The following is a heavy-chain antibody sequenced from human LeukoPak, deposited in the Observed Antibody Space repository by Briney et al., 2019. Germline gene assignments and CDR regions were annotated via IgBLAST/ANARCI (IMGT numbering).Heavy chain of an antibody. D-gene: IGHD4-17*01. J-gene: IGHJ4*02. V-gene: IGHV4-59*01. CDR3: ARGLRSIDY. CDR1: AGSFSDYY. Sequence: SETLSLSCAVYAGSFSDYYCSWIRQPPGKGLEWIAYIYYSRSTNYNPSLKSRVIISVDTSKNQFSLKLSSVTAADTAVYYCARGLRSIDYWGQGILVTVSS. CDR2: IYYSRST.